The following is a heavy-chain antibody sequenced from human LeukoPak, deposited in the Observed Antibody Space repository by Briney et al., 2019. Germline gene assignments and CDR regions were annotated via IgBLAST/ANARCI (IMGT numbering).Heavy chain of an antibody. J-gene: IGHJ6*03. Sequence: GGSLRLSCAASGFTFSSYAMHWVRQAPGKGLEWVAVISYDGSNKYYADSVKGRFTISRDNSKNTLYLQMNSLRAEDTAVYYCARGRRDYGDYVGQEGYYMDVWGKGTTVTVSS. D-gene: IGHD4-17*01. V-gene: IGHV3-30*04. CDR1: GFTFSSYA. CDR2: ISYDGSNK. CDR3: ARGRRDYGDYVGQEGYYMDV.